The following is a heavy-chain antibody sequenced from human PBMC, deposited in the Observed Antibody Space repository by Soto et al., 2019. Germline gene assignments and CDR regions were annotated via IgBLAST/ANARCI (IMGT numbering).Heavy chain of an antibody. CDR1: GFTVSSNY. CDR3: ARAPEDIVVVVDKGVAFDI. V-gene: IGHV3-66*01. Sequence: GGSLRLSCAASGFTVSSNYMSWVRQAPGKGLEWVSVIYSGGSTYYADSVKGRFTISRDNSKNTLYLQMNSLRAEDTAVYYCARAPEDIVVVVDKGVAFDIWGQGTMVTVSS. J-gene: IGHJ3*02. CDR2: IYSGGST. D-gene: IGHD2-15*01.